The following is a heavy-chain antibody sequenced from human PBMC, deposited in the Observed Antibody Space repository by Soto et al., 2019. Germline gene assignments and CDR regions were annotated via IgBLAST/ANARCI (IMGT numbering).Heavy chain of an antibody. D-gene: IGHD6-13*01. J-gene: IGHJ4*02. Sequence: PGGSLRLSCAASGFTFSSYGMHWVRQAPGKGLEWVAVISYDGSNKYYVDSVKGRFTISRDNSKNTLYLQMNSLRAEDTAVYYCAKAFTIAAADDFDYWGQGTLVTVSS. CDR2: ISYDGSNK. CDR3: AKAFTIAAADDFDY. V-gene: IGHV3-30*18. CDR1: GFTFSSYG.